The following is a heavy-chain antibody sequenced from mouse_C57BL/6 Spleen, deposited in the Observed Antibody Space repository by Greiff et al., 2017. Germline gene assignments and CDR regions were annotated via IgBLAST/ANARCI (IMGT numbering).Heavy chain of an antibody. CDR2: IDPENGDT. CDR1: GFNIKDDY. D-gene: IGHD2-2*01. J-gene: IGHJ2*01. V-gene: IGHV14-4*01. Sequence: EVQLQQSGAELVRPGASVKLSCTASGFNIKDDYMHWVKQRPEQGLEWIGWIDPENGDTEYASKFQGKATITTDTSSNTAYLQLSSLTSEDTAVYYCTTRGLPLYYFDYWGQGTTLTVSS. CDR3: TTRGLPLYYFDY.